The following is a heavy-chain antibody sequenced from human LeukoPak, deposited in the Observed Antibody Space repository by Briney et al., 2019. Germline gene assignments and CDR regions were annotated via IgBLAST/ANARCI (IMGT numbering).Heavy chain of an antibody. J-gene: IGHJ6*03. CDR3: VLQLNAPYYYYMDV. CDR1: GGSFSDYY. D-gene: IGHD2-2*01. Sequence: PSETLSLTCAVYGGSFSDYYWNWIRQPPGKGLEWIGEINHSGSTNYNPSLKSRVTISVDTSKNQFSLKLSSVTAADTAVYYCVLQLNAPYYYYMDVWGKGTTVTVSS. V-gene: IGHV4-34*01. CDR2: INHSGST.